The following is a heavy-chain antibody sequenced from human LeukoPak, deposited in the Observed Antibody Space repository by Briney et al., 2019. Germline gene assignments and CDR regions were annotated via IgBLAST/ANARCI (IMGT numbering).Heavy chain of an antibody. CDR3: ARGYSGSGTYHIDY. D-gene: IGHD3-10*01. Sequence: KPSETLSLTCTVSGGSISTSYWSWIRQPAGRGLEWIGCIYTSGSTNYNPSLKSRVTMSVDTSKNQFSLKVRSVTAADTAVYYCARGYSGSGTYHIDYWGQGTLVTVSS. CDR1: GGSISTSY. J-gene: IGHJ4*02. V-gene: IGHV4-4*07. CDR2: IYTSGST.